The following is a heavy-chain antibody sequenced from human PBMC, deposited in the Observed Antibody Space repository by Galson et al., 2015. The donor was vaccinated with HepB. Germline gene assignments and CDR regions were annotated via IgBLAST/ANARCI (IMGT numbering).Heavy chain of an antibody. CDR2: FDPEDGET. Sequence: SVKVSCKASGYTLTELSMHWVRQAPGKGLEWMGGFDPEDGETIYAQKFQGRVTMTEDTSTDTAYMELSSLRSEDTAVYYCATPTRLLVGDYGMDVWGQGTTVTVSS. CDR1: GYTLTELS. CDR3: ATPTRLLVGDYGMDV. D-gene: IGHD3-10*01. J-gene: IGHJ6*02. V-gene: IGHV1-24*01.